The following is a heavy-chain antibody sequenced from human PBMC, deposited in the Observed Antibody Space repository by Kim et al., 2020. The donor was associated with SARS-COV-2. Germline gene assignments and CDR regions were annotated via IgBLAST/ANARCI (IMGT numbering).Heavy chain of an antibody. Sequence: SVKGRLTISRDNAKNTLYLQMNSLRVGDTAVYYCARVRYDSSASRIGMDVWGQGTTVTVSS. J-gene: IGHJ6*02. V-gene: IGHV3-74*01. D-gene: IGHD3-22*01. CDR3: ARVRYDSSASRIGMDV.